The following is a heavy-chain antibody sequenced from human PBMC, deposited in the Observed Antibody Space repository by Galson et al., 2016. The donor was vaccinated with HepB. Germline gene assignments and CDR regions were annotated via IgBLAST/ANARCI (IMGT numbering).Heavy chain of an antibody. CDR1: GYTFSSYI. D-gene: IGHD1-14*01. V-gene: IGHV3-30-3*02. Sequence: SLRLSCAASGYTFSSYIIHWARQAPGKGLEWVSVISYLGISQDYADSVKGRFTISRDDSKNTLYLQLNGLRPEDTAVYYCARAGGTTSIFAFDLWGRGTLVTVSS. J-gene: IGHJ3*01. CDR3: ARAGGTTSIFAFDL. CDR2: ISYLGISQ.